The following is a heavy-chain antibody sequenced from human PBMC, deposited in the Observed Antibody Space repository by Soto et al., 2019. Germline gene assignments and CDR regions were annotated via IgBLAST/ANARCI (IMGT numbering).Heavy chain of an antibody. CDR1: GFTFSSYG. CDR3: ESSSSSPFDY. D-gene: IGHD6-6*01. J-gene: IGHJ4*02. V-gene: IGHV3-30*03. Sequence: QVQLVESGGGVVQPGRSLRLSCAASGFTFSSYGMHWVRQAPGKGLEWVAVISYDGSNKYYADSVKGRFTISRDNSKNPLYLQMTSLRAEDTALYYCESSSSSPFDYWGQGTLVTVSS. CDR2: ISYDGSNK.